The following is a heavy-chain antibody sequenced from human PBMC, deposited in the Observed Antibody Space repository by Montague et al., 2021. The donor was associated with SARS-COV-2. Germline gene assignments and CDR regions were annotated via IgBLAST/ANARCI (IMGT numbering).Heavy chain of an antibody. Sequence: QSVAEVKTPGESLKISCNGSGYSFTKYWIGWVRQMPGKGLEWLGIIYPGDSDSRYSPSFQGPVTISADKSISTAYLQWSSLKASDTAMYYCARRGFDTSGYYSYFDYWGQGTLVTVSS. V-gene: IGHV5-51*01. J-gene: IGHJ4*02. D-gene: IGHD3-22*01. CDR3: ARRGFDTSGYYSYFDY. CDR1: GYSFTKYW. CDR2: IYPGDSDS.